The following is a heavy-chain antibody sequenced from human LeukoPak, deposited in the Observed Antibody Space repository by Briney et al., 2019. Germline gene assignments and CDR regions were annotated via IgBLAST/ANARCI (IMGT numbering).Heavy chain of an antibody. CDR2: IYTSGST. CDR3: ARGVPYYYGSGKGDWFDP. J-gene: IGHJ5*02. V-gene: IGHV4-61*02. CDR1: GGSISSGSYY. Sequence: SQTLSLTCTVSGGSISSGSYYWSWIRQPAGKGLEWIGRIYTSGSTNYNPSLKSRVTISVDTSKNQFSLKLSSVTAADTAVYYCARGVPYYYGSGKGDWFDPWGQGTLVTVSS. D-gene: IGHD3-10*01.